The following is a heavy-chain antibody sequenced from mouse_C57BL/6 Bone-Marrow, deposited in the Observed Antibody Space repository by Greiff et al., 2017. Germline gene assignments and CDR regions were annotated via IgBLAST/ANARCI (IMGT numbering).Heavy chain of an antibody. CDR1: GYSITSGYY. CDR2: ISYDGSN. J-gene: IGHJ4*01. CDR3: AREGVIYYGNFYAMDY. V-gene: IGHV3-6*01. D-gene: IGHD2-1*01. Sequence: VQLKESGPGLVKPSQSLSLTCSVTGYSITSGYYWNWIRQFPGNKLEWMGYISYDGSNNYNPSLKNRISITRDTSKNQFFLKLNSVTTEDTATYYCAREGVIYYGNFYAMDYWGQGTSVTVSS.